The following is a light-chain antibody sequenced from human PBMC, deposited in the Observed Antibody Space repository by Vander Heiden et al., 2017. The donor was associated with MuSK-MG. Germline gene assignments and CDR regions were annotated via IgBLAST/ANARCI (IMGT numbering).Light chain of an antibody. CDR2: AAS. J-gene: IGKJ5*01. CDR3: QQIYSTPAIT. Sequence: DIQMTQSPSSLSASVGDRVTITCRASQSISSYLNWYQQKPGKAPKLLIYAASSLQSGVPSRFSGRGSGTDFTLTISSLQPEDFATYYCQQIYSTPAITFGQGTRLEIK. V-gene: IGKV1-39*01. CDR1: QSISSY.